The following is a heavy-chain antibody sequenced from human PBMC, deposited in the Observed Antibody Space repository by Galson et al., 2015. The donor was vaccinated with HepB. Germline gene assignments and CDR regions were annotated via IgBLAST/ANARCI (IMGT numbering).Heavy chain of an antibody. CDR2: IYSGGST. Sequence: SLRLSCAASGFAVSSNYMSWVRQAPGKGLEWVSVIYSGGSTYYADSVKGRFTISRDNSKNTLYLQMNSLRAEDTAVYYCAREFSRYSGSHGAYFDYWGQGTLVTVSS. D-gene: IGHD1-26*01. CDR1: GFAVSSNY. V-gene: IGHV3-53*01. CDR3: AREFSRYSGSHGAYFDY. J-gene: IGHJ4*02.